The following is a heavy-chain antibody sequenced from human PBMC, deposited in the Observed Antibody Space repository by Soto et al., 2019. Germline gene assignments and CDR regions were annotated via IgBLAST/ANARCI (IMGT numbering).Heavy chain of an antibody. J-gene: IGHJ3*02. CDR1: GFSLSTYW. CDR3: ARPLGWRDAFDI. D-gene: IGHD6-19*01. Sequence: EVQVVESGGGLVQSGGSLRLSCAASGFSLSTYWMSWVRQAPGKGLEWVAAIKQDGSDKYYVDSVKGRFTISRDNAKYSVNLQMNSLRDEDTAVYYCARPLGWRDAFDIWGQGTMVTVSS. CDR2: IKQDGSDK. V-gene: IGHV3-7*01.